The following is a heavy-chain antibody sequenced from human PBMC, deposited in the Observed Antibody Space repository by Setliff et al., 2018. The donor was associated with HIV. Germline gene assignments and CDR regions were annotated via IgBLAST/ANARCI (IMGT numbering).Heavy chain of an antibody. Sequence: SLTCAVFGYSISTAYYWGWIRQPPGKGLEWIGSVYHSGTTYYNPSLKSRVTISVDMSNNQFSLKVTSVTAADTAVYYCMRGRSITIFGVAYFDFWGQGTQVTVSS. J-gene: IGHJ4*02. CDR2: VYHSGTT. CDR3: MRGRSITIFGVAYFDF. D-gene: IGHD3-3*01. CDR1: GYSISTAYY. V-gene: IGHV4-38-2*01.